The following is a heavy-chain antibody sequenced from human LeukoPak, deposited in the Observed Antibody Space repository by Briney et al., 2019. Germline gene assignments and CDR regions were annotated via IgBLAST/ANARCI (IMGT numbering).Heavy chain of an antibody. CDR2: ISSSSSTI. CDR3: ARDYYDSSGYSPDAFDI. V-gene: IGHV3-48*01. D-gene: IGHD3-22*01. CDR1: GFTFSSYS. J-gene: IGHJ3*02. Sequence: GGSLRLSCAASGFTFSSYSMNWVRQAPGKGLEWVSYISSSSSTIYYADSVKGRFTISRDNAKNSLYLQMNSLRAEDTAVYYCARDYYDSSGYSPDAFDIWGQGTMVTVSS.